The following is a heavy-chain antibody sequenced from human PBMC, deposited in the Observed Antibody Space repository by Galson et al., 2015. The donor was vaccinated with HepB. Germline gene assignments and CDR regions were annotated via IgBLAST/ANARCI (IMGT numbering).Heavy chain of an antibody. J-gene: IGHJ4*02. CDR3: ARAAYYYGSGSPLGY. D-gene: IGHD3-10*01. CDR2: ISYDGSNK. V-gene: IGHV3-30*04. Sequence: SLRLSCAASGFTFSSYAMHWVRQAPGKGLEWVAVISYDGSNKYYADSVKGRFTISRDNSKNTLYLQMNSLRAEDTAVYYCARAAYYYGSGSPLGYWGQGTLVTVSS. CDR1: GFTFSSYA.